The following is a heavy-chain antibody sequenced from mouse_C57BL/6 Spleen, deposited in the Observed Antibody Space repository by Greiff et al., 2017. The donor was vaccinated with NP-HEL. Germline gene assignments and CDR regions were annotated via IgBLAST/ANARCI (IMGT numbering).Heavy chain of an antibody. CDR1: GYTFTSYW. CDR2: INPSNGGT. V-gene: IGHV1-53*01. J-gene: IGHJ2*01. Sequence: VQLQQPGTELVKPGASVKLSCKASGYTFTSYWMHWVKQRPGQGLEWIGNINPSNGGTNYNEQFKSKATLTVGKSSSTAYMQLSSLTSEDSAVYYCARGYYGSSYAYYFDYWGQGTTLTVSS. D-gene: IGHD1-1*01. CDR3: ARGYYGSSYAYYFDY.